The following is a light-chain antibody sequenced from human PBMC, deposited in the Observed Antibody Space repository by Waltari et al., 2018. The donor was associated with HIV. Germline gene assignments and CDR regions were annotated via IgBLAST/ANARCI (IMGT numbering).Light chain of an antibody. CDR3: QQSKTFPLD. J-gene: IGKJ2*01. V-gene: IGKV1-12*01. Sequence: DIQMTQSPSSVSAFVGDRVTITCRASQDIARWLAWYQQKPGKAPKLLIYAASSLHSGVPSRFSGNGSGTDFTRTISSLQPADSATYYCQQSKTFPLDFGQGSKLEI. CDR1: QDIARW. CDR2: AAS.